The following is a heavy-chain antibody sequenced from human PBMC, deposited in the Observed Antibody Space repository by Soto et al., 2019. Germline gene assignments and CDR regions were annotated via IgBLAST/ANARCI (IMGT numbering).Heavy chain of an antibody. CDR2: IYYDGHT. D-gene: IGHD5-18*01. CDR1: GDFISNNY. CDR3: ARLDRDTAMVYYYGVDV. V-gene: IGHV4-59*08. J-gene: IGHJ6*02. Sequence: SETLSLTCTVSGDFISNNYWNWIRQPPGKGLEWIGYIYYDGHTKYNPSLKSRVTISVDTSKNQFSLKLSSVTAADTAVYYCARLDRDTAMVYYYGVDVWGQGTTVTVSS.